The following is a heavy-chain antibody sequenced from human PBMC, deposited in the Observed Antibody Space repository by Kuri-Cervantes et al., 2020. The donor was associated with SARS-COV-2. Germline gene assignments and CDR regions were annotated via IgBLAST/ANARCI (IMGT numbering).Heavy chain of an antibody. CDR3: ALRIVATIGFDY. D-gene: IGHD5-12*01. CDR1: GGSISSYY. Sequence: SETLSLTCTVSGGSISSYYWGWIRQLPGKGLEWIGSIYYSGSTYYNPSLKSRVTISVDTSKNQFSLKLSSVTAADTAVYYCALRIVATIGFDYWGQGTLVTVSS. CDR2: IYYSGST. J-gene: IGHJ4*02. V-gene: IGHV4-39*07.